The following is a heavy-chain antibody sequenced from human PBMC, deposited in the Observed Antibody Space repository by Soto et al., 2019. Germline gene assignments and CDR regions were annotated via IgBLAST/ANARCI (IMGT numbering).Heavy chain of an antibody. Sequence: SETLSLTCAVYGGSFSGYYWSWIRQPPGKGLEWIGEINHSGSTNYNPSLKSRVTISVDTSKNQFSLKLSSVTAADTAVYYCAREGDFRDGYNDDAFDIWGQGTMVTVSS. D-gene: IGHD5-12*01. CDR3: AREGDFRDGYNDDAFDI. CDR1: GGSFSGYY. V-gene: IGHV4-34*01. J-gene: IGHJ3*02. CDR2: INHSGST.